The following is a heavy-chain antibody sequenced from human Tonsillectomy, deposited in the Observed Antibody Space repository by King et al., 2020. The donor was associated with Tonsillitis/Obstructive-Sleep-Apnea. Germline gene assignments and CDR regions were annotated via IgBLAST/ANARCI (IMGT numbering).Heavy chain of an antibody. Sequence: VQLQQWGAGLLKPSETLSLTCAVYGGSFSGYYWSWIRQPPGKGLEWIGEINPSGSTNYNPSLKSRVTISVDTSKNQFSLKLSSVTAADTAVYYCASFLCCSSTSCFDYWGRGTLVTVSS. CDR2: INPSGST. CDR1: GGSFSGYY. CDR3: ASFLCCSSTSCFDY. J-gene: IGHJ4*02. V-gene: IGHV4-34*01. D-gene: IGHD2-2*01.